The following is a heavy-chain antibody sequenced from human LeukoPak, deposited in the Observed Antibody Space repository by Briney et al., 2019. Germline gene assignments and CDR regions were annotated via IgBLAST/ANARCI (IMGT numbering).Heavy chain of an antibody. CDR1: GGTFSSYA. V-gene: IGHV1-69*01. Sequence: ASVKVSCKASGGTFSSYAISWVRQAPGQGLEWMGGIIPIFGTANYAQKFQGRVTITADESTSTAYMELSSLRSEDTAVYYCASDLWWYHYYYYMDVWGKGTTVTVSS. J-gene: IGHJ6*03. CDR2: IIPIFGTA. D-gene: IGHD4/OR15-4a*01. CDR3: ASDLWWYHYYYYMDV.